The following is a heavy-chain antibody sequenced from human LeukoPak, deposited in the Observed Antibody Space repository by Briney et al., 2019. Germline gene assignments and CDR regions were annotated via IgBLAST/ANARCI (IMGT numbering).Heavy chain of an antibody. J-gene: IGHJ4*02. CDR1: GFTFSSYT. CDR2: MSGSGGSR. CDR3: GKGTTLIQLTYFDY. Sequence: GGSLRLSCAASGFTFSSYTMNWVRQAPGKGLEWVSAMSGSGGSRYYADSVKGRFAMSRDNSKNTLDLQMGSLRAEDTAIYYCGKGTTLIQLTYFDYWGQGTLVTVSS. D-gene: IGHD1-1*01. V-gene: IGHV3-23*01.